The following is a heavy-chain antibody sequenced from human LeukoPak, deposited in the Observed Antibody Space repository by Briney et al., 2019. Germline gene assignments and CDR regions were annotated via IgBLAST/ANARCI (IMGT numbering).Heavy chain of an antibody. J-gene: IGHJ4*02. D-gene: IGHD3-9*01. V-gene: IGHV5-51*01. CDR3: ARQGRYYDILTGYQEYYFDY. CDR2: IYPGDSDT. Sequence: GESLKISCKGSGYSFTSYWIGWVRQMPGKGLEWMGIIYPGDSDTRYSPSFQGQVTISADKSISTAYLQWSSLKASDTAMYYCARQGRYYDILTGYQEYYFDYWGQGTLVTVSS. CDR1: GYSFTSYW.